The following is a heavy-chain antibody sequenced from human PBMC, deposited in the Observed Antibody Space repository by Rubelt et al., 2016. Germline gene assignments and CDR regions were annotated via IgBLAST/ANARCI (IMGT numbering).Heavy chain of an antibody. V-gene: IGHV4-38-2*02. CDR3: ARGLDNYGY. CDR1: GYSINNGYY. CDR2: FFHDGST. J-gene: IGHJ4*02. Sequence: QVQLQESGPGLVKPSETLSLTCTVSGYSINNGYYWGWIRQPPGKGLEWIAIFFHDGSTKYNPSLKSRVTISKDGSKNQFSLKLSSVTAADTAVYYCARGLDNYGYWGQGTLVTVSS. D-gene: IGHD3-16*01.